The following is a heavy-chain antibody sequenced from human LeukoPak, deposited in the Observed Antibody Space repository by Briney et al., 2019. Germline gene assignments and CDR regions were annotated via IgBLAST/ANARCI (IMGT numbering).Heavy chain of an antibody. D-gene: IGHD6-19*01. Sequence: PGCSLTLSCAASGFTFSSYSMNWLRQAPGKGLKWVSSISTISCYLYYADSVKDRFTIIRDNAKNSLHPQTNRLKADDNAVHYLSRAMSAVAGIDYWGQGTLVTVSS. CDR1: GFTFSSYS. CDR3: SRAMSAVAGIDY. J-gene: IGHJ4*02. CDR2: ISTISCYL. V-gene: IGHV3-21*01.